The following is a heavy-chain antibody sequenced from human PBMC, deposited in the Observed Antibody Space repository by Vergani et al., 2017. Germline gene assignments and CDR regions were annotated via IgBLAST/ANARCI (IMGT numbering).Heavy chain of an antibody. J-gene: IGHJ6*01. D-gene: IGHD6-19*01. CDR1: GYSFTSYW. CDR3: ARQVAVAGKWWGPYYYYGMDV. Sequence: EVQLVQSGAEVKKPGESLRISCKGSGYSFTSYWISWVRQMPGKGLEWMGRIDPSDSYTNYSPSFQGHVTISADKSISTAYLQWSSLKASDTALYYWARQVAVAGKWWGPYYYYGMDVWGRGTTVTVSS. V-gene: IGHV5-10-1*01. CDR2: IDPSDSYT.